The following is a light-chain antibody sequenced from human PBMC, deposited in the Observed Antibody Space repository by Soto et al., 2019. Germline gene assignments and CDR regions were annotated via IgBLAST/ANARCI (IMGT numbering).Light chain of an antibody. J-gene: IGKJ1*01. CDR3: QQYGSSPGT. CDR2: GAS. CDR1: QSVSSY. V-gene: IGKV3-20*01. Sequence: TQSPATLSLSPGERATLSCRASQSVSSYLAWYQQKPGQAPRLLIYGASSRATGIPDRFSGSGSGTDFTLTISRLEPEDFAVYYCQQYGSSPGTFGQGTKVDIK.